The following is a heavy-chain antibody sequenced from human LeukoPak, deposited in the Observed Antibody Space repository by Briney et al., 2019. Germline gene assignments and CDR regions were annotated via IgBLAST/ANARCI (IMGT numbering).Heavy chain of an antibody. V-gene: IGHV4-34*01. CDR3: ARDFYYGSGSYYPLWFDP. D-gene: IGHD3-10*01. CDR2: INHSGST. Sequence: SETLSLTCAVYGGSFSGYYWSWIRQPPGKGLEWIGEINHSGSTNYNPSLKSRVTISVDTSKNQFSLKLSSVTAADTAVYYCARDFYYGSGSYYPLWFDPWGQGTLVTVSS. CDR1: GGSFSGYY. J-gene: IGHJ5*02.